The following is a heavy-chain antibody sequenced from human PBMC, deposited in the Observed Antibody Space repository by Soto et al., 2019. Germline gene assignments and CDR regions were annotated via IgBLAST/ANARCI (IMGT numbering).Heavy chain of an antibody. J-gene: IGHJ4*02. V-gene: IGHV3-7*01. D-gene: IGHD6-6*01. CDR2: IKQDGSEK. Sequence: GGSLRLSCAASGFTFSSYWMSWVRQAPGKGLEWVANIKQDGSEKYYVDSVKGRFTISRDNAKNSLYLQMNSLRAEDTAVYYCAREGALVPFGKDFDYWGQGTLVTVSS. CDR3: AREGALVPFGKDFDY. CDR1: GFTFSSYW.